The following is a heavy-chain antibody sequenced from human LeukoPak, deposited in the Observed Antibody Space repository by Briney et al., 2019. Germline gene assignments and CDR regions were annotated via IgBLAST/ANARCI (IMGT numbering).Heavy chain of an antibody. CDR1: GFTFSSYS. CDR3: ARDSPSSLVPFDY. D-gene: IGHD6-6*01. CDR2: ISSSSSYI. J-gene: IGHJ4*02. Sequence: GGSLRLSCAASGFTFSSYSMNWVRQAPGKGLEWVSSISSSSSYIYYADSVKDRFTISRDNAKNSLYLQMNSLRAEDTAVYYCARDSPSSLVPFDYWGQGTLVTVSS. V-gene: IGHV3-21*01.